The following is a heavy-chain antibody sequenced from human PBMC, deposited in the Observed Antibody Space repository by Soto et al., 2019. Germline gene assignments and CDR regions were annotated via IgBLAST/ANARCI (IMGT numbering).Heavy chain of an antibody. Sequence: HVQLVQSGTEVKKPGASVKVSCKVSGYTFTSYGMIWMRQAPGQGLEWMGWISTYNGNTNYAQNLQGRVSMTTDTSTSTADMELRSLRSDDTAVYYWASRSGTYPYYFDYWGQGTLVTVSS. V-gene: IGHV1-18*01. D-gene: IGHD1-26*01. CDR2: ISTYNGNT. CDR3: ASRSGTYPYYFDY. CDR1: GYTFTSYG. J-gene: IGHJ4*02.